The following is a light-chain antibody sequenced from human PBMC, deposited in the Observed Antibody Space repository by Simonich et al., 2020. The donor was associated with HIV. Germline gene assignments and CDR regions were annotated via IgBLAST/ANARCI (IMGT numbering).Light chain of an antibody. CDR1: QSVSSY. CDR2: DAS. Sequence: EIVLTQSPATLSLSPGERSTLSCVASQSVSSYLAWYQQKPGQAPRLLIYDASNRATGSPARFSGSGSGTDCTLTISSREPEDFAVYYWQQRSNWPRTFGQGTKLEIK. J-gene: IGKJ2*01. CDR3: QQRSNWPRT. V-gene: IGKV3-11*01.